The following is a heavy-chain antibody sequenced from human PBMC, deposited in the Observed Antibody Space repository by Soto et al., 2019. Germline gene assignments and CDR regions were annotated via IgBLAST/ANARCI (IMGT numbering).Heavy chain of an antibody. Sequence: QLQLQESRPGLVKPSETLSLTCTVSGGSISSSSYYWGWIRQPPGKGLEWIGYIYYSGSPYYNPSLKSRVTISVDTSKNQFSLKLSSVTAADTAVYYCAVPAASVAGASGSYYYYSMDVWGQGTTVTVSS. D-gene: IGHD6-19*01. CDR1: GGSISSSSYY. CDR2: IYYSGSP. CDR3: AVPAASVAGASGSYYYYSMDV. J-gene: IGHJ6*02. V-gene: IGHV4-39*01.